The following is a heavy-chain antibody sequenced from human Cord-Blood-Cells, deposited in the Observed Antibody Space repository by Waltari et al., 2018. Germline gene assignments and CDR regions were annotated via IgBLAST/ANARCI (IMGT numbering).Heavy chain of an antibody. CDR3: ARHSRVGQLVPGYFDY. CDR2: IYYSGST. J-gene: IGHJ4*02. V-gene: IGHV4-39*01. CDR1: GGSISSSSYY. Sequence: QLQLQESGPGLVKPSETLSLTCTVSGGSISSSSYYWGWLRQPPGKGLEWIGSIYYSGSTYYNPALKSRVTISVDTSKNQFSLKLSSVTAADTAVYYCARHSRVGQLVPGYFDYWGQGTLVTVSS. D-gene: IGHD6-6*01.